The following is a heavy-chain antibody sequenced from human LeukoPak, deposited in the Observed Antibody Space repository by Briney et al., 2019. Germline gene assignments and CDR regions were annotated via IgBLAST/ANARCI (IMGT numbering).Heavy chain of an antibody. CDR2: ISSSGTTI. D-gene: IGHD3-3*01. CDR3: VGRFLEWSDD. Sequence: PGGSLRLSCAAPGFTLSSYEINWVRQAPGKGLEWVSYISSSGTTIYYADSVEGRFTISRDNAKNSLYLQMNSLRAEDTAVYYCVGRFLEWSDDWGQGTLVTVSS. J-gene: IGHJ4*02. CDR1: GFTLSSYE. V-gene: IGHV3-48*03.